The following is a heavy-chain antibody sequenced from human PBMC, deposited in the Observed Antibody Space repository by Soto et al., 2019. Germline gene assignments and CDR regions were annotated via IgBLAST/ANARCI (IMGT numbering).Heavy chain of an antibody. CDR2: IYYSGST. CDR1: GGSISSGGYY. CDR3: ARDQLRSSSWYSGHDAFDI. Sequence: SETLSLTCTVSGGSISSGGYYWSWIRQHPGKGLEWIGYIYYSGSTYYNPSLKSRVTISVDTSKNQFSLKLSSVTAADTAVYYCARDQLRSSSWYSGHDAFDIWGQGTMVTVS. J-gene: IGHJ3*02. D-gene: IGHD6-13*01. V-gene: IGHV4-31*03.